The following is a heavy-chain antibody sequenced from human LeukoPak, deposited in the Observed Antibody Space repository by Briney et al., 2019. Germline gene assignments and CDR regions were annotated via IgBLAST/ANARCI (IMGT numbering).Heavy chain of an antibody. CDR2: IYHSGST. V-gene: IGHV4-4*02. Sequence: SGTLSLTCAVSDGSISSSNWWSWVRPPPGKGLEWIGEIYHSGSTNYNPSLKSRVTISVDKSKNQFSLKLSSVTAADTAVYYCARWPVSARTRFDYWGQGTLVTVSS. CDR3: ARWPVSARTRFDY. D-gene: IGHD6-6*01. CDR1: DGSISSSNW. J-gene: IGHJ4*02.